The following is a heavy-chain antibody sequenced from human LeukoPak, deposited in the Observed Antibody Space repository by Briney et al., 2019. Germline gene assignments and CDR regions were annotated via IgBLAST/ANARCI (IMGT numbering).Heavy chain of an antibody. CDR1: GFTFSSYS. V-gene: IGHV3-21*01. D-gene: IGHD2-15*01. J-gene: IGHJ4*02. CDR3: ARGPRDPTEFCSRGTCAPTYEV. CDR2: ISSSSSYI. Sequence: GGSLRLSCAASGFTFSSYSMNWVRQAPGKGLEWASSISSSSSYIYYADSVKGRFTISRDNAKNSLYLQMNSLRAEDTAVYYCARGPRDPTEFCSRGTCAPTYEVWGQGALVTVSS.